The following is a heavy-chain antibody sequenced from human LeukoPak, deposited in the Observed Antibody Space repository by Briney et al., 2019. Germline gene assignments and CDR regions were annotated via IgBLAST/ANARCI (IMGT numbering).Heavy chain of an antibody. D-gene: IGHD3-22*01. CDR3: AKGEDYYDSSGYYSSLDY. J-gene: IGHJ4*02. Sequence: PGGSLRLSCAASGFTFSSYGMHWVRQAPGKGLEWVAVISYDGSNKYYADSVKGRFTISRDNSKNTLYLQMNSLRAEDTAVYYCAKGEDYYDSSGYYSSLDYWGQGTLVTVSS. CDR2: ISYDGSNK. V-gene: IGHV3-30*18. CDR1: GFTFSSYG.